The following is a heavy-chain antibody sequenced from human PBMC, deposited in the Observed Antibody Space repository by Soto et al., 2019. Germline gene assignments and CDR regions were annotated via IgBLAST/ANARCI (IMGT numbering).Heavy chain of an antibody. D-gene: IGHD3-9*01. CDR1: GYTFTNYD. V-gene: IGHV1-8*01. CDR2: MNPNSGNT. J-gene: IGHJ4*02. CDR3: VRLPVNVDRLTGRCGYNPY. Sequence: ASVKVSCKASGYTFTNYDIYWGRHATGQGLEWMGWMNPNSGNTGYAQKFQGRVTMTRDTSINTAYMELSSLRSEDTAVYYCVRLPVNVDRLTGRCGYNPYSGQGTLLTV.